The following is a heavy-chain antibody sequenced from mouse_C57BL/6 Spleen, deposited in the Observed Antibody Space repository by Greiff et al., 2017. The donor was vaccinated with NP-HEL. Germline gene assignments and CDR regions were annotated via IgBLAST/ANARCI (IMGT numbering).Heavy chain of an antibody. V-gene: IGHV1-59*01. D-gene: IGHD3-3*01. CDR2: IDPSDSYT. Sequence: QVQLQQPGAELVRPGTSVKLSCKASGYTFTSFWMHWVKQRPGQGLEWIGVIDPSDSYTNYNQKLKGKATLTVDTSSSTAYMQLSSLTSEDSAVYYCASSRRGHDYWYFDFWGTRTTVTVSS. J-gene: IGHJ1*03. CDR3: ASSRRGHDYWYFDF. CDR1: GYTFTSFW.